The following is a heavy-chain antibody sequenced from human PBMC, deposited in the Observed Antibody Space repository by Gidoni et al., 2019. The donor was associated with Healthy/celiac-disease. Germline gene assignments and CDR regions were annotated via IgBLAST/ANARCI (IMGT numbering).Heavy chain of an antibody. J-gene: IGHJ4*02. CDR2: ISVSGGST. CDR3: AKEVLGDDILTGYSPLGY. CDR1: GFTFRSYA. V-gene: IGHV3-23*01. Sequence: EVQLLESGGGLVQPGGSLRLSCAASGFTFRSYAMSWVRQAPGKGLEWVSAISVSGGSTYYADSVKARFTISRDNSKNTLYLQMNSLSAEDTAVYYCAKEVLGDDILTGYSPLGYCGQGTLVTVSS. D-gene: IGHD3-9*01.